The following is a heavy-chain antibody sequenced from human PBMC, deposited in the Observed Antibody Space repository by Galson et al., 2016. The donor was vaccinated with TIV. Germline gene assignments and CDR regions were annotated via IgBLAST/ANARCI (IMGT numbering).Heavy chain of an antibody. CDR1: GYSFTTYW. D-gene: IGHD3-16*01. CDR2: IYPGDSDT. V-gene: IGHV5-51*01. Sequence: QSGAEVKKPGESLKISCKASGYSFTTYWIGWVRQMPGKGLEWMGIIYPGDSDTRYNPSVQGQVTITADTSITTAYLQWSSLKASDTAMYYCATSRGHYYGLDVWGQGTPVTVSS. CDR3: ATSRGHYYGLDV. J-gene: IGHJ6*02.